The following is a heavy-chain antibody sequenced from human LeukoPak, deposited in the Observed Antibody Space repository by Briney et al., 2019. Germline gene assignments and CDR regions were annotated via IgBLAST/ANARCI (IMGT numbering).Heavy chain of an antibody. CDR3: ARDLNIVVVTAIHLGSGRLSDAFDI. D-gene: IGHD2-21*02. CDR2: IYHSGST. CDR1: GYSISSGYY. J-gene: IGHJ3*02. V-gene: IGHV4-38-2*02. Sequence: SETLSLTCTVSGYSISSGYYWGWIRQPPGKGLEWIGSIYHSGSTYYNPSLKSRVTKSVDTSKNQFSLKLSSVTAADTAVYYCARDLNIVVVTAIHLGSGRLSDAFDIWGQGTMVTVSS.